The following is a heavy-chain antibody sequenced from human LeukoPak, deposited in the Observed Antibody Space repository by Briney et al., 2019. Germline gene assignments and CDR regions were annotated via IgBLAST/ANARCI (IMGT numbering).Heavy chain of an antibody. D-gene: IGHD5-18*01. CDR3: TTTTAMLPLTDY. J-gene: IGHJ4*02. CDR2: IKSKTDGGTT. CDR1: GFTFGNAW. V-gene: IGHV3-15*01. Sequence: GGSLRLSCAASGFTFGNAWMSWVRQAPGKGLEWVGRIKSKTDGGTTDYAAPVKGRFTISRDDSKNTLYLQMNSLKTEDTAVYYCTTTTAMLPLTDYWGQGTLVTVSS.